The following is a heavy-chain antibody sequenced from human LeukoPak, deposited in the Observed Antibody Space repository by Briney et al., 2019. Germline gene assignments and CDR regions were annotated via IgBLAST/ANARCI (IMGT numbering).Heavy chain of an antibody. CDR1: GYTFTTSG. CDR3: ARISSVTVDY. Sequence: GASVKVSCTASGYTFTTSGISWVRQAPGQGLEWMGWISTYNGNANYVQKLQGRVTMTTDTSTSTAYMELRSLRFDDTAVYFCARISSVTVDYWGQGTLVTVSS. V-gene: IGHV1-18*01. CDR2: ISTYNGNA. J-gene: IGHJ4*02. D-gene: IGHD4-17*01.